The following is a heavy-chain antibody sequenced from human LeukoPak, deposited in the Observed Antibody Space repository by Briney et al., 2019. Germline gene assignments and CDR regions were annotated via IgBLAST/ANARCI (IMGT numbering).Heavy chain of an antibody. D-gene: IGHD6-6*01. CDR3: ARLRSSSFYYYYMDV. CDR1: GFTFSDYY. J-gene: IGHJ6*03. V-gene: IGHV3-11*01. Sequence: GGSLRLSCAASGFTFSDYYMSWIRQAPGKGLEWVSYISSSGSTIYYADSVKGRFTISRDNAKNSLYLQMNSLRVEDTAVYYCARLRSSSFYYYYMDVWGKGTTVTVSS. CDR2: ISSSGSTI.